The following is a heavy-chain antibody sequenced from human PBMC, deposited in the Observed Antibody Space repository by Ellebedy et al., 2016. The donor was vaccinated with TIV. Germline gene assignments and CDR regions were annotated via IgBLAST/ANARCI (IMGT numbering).Heavy chain of an antibody. D-gene: IGHD5-24*01. CDR2: IWSDGSYI. Sequence: PGGSLRLSCAASGSSFSRYGMQWVRQAPGKGLEWVAVIWSDGSYIYYAESVKGRFSISRDNPTNTLYLQMNSLRVEDTGVYYCARLGQGRDGYHNYAMDVWGQGTTVTVSS. CDR3: ARLGQGRDGYHNYAMDV. V-gene: IGHV3-33*01. CDR1: GSSFSRYG. J-gene: IGHJ6*02.